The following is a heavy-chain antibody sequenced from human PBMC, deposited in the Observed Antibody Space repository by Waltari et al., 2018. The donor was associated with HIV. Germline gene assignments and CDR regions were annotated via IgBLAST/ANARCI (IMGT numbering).Heavy chain of an antibody. Sequence: EVQLVESGGGLVQPGGSLRLSCAASGFTFSSYWMSWVRQAPGKGLEWVANIKQDGSEKYYVDSVNGRFTIYRDNAENSLYLQMNSLRAEDTAVYYCARGGFYGSGSKVNWGQGTLVTVSS. CDR1: GFTFSSYW. V-gene: IGHV3-7*04. J-gene: IGHJ4*02. CDR2: IKQDGSEK. CDR3: ARGGFYGSGSKVN. D-gene: IGHD3-10*01.